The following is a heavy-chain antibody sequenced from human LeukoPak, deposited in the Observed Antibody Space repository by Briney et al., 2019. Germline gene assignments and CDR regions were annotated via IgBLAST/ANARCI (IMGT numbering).Heavy chain of an antibody. J-gene: IGHJ3*02. V-gene: IGHV3-73*01. D-gene: IGHD5-12*01. Sequence: GGSPRLSCAASGFTFSGSAMHWVRQASGKGLEWVGRIRSKANSYATAYAASVKGRFTISRDDSKNTAYLQMNSLKTEDTAVYYCASSGYDYASDAFDIWGQGTMVTVSS. CDR1: GFTFSGSA. CDR2: IRSKANSYAT. CDR3: ASSGYDYASDAFDI.